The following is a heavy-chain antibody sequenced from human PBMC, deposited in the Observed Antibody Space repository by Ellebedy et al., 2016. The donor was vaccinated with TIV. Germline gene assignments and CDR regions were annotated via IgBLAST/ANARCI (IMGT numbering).Heavy chain of an antibody. CDR2: ISSSSRGI. J-gene: IGHJ4*02. D-gene: IGHD1-26*01. CDR3: AREGGGSYLN. Sequence: GGSLRLXCAASGFTFSSYWMSWVRQAPGKGLEWISYISSSSRGIYYADSVKGRFTISRDNAKNSLYLQMNTLRVEDTALYYCAREGGGSYLNWGQGTLVTVSS. V-gene: IGHV3-48*04. CDR1: GFTFSSYW.